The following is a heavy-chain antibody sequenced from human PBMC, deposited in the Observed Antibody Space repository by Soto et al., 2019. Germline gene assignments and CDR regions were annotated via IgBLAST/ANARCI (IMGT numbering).Heavy chain of an antibody. CDR2: IYYSGST. Sequence: SETLSLTCTVSGGSISSYYWSWIRQPPGKGLEWIGYIYYSGSTNYNPSLKSRVTISVDTSKNQFSLKLSSVTAADTAVYYCAREHSLYYYDSSGYYTTRWFDPWGQGTLVTVSS. J-gene: IGHJ5*02. CDR3: AREHSLYYYDSSGYYTTRWFDP. V-gene: IGHV4-59*01. D-gene: IGHD3-22*01. CDR1: GGSISSYY.